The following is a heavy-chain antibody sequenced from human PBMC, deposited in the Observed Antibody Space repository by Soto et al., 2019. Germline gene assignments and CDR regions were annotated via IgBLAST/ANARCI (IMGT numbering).Heavy chain of an antibody. V-gene: IGHV1-18*01. Sequence: ASVKVSCKASDYIFTSYGISWVRQAPGQGLEWMGRISAYIGDTNYAHKFQGRVTITRDTSASTAYMELSSLRSEDTAVYYCASTAYSSGWLDYWGQGTLVTVSS. CDR2: ISAYIGDT. D-gene: IGHD6-19*01. CDR3: ASTAYSSGWLDY. J-gene: IGHJ4*02. CDR1: DYIFTSYG.